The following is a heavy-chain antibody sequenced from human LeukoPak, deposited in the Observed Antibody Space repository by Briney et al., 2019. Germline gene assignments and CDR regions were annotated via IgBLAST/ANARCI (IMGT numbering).Heavy chain of an antibody. J-gene: IGHJ4*02. CDR1: GGSISTYY. Sequence: SETLSLTCTVSGGSISTYYWTWIRQPPGKGLEWIGYIHTSGSTNYNPSLKSRVTMSVGTSKNQFSLRLSSVTAADTAVYYCARPGQSAWWVYFNYWGQGIPVTVSS. V-gene: IGHV4-4*09. D-gene: IGHD2-15*01. CDR2: IHTSGST. CDR3: ARPGQSAWWVYFNY.